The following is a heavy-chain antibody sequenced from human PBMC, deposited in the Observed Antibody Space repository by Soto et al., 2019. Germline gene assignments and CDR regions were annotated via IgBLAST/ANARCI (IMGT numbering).Heavy chain of an antibody. J-gene: IGHJ5*02. CDR3: AKDGAGYSSYNWFDP. CDR1: GFTFSSYA. V-gene: IGHV3-23*01. D-gene: IGHD6-19*01. Sequence: EVQLLESGGGLVQPGGSLRFSCAASGFTFSSYAMSWVRQAPGKGLEWVSAISGSGGSTYYADSVKGRFTISRDNSKNTLYLQMNSLRAEDTAVYYCAKDGAGYSSYNWFDPWGQGTLVTVSS. CDR2: ISGSGGST.